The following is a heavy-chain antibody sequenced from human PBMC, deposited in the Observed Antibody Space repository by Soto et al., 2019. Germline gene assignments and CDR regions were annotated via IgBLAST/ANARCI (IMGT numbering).Heavy chain of an antibody. J-gene: IGHJ5*02. V-gene: IGHV1-8*01. CDR2: MNPNSGNT. CDR1: GYTFTSYD. D-gene: IGHD3-3*01. CDR3: ARGPLRFLEWLPNWLDP. Sequence: GASVKVSCKASGYTFTSYDINWVRQATGQGLEWMGWMNPNSGNTGYAQKFQGRVTMTRNTSISTAYMELSSLRSEDTAVYYCARGPLRFLEWLPNWLDPWGQGTLVTVSS.